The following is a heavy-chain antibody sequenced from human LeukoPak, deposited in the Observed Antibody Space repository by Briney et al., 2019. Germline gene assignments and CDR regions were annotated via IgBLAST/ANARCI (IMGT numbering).Heavy chain of an antibody. Sequence: SVKVSCKASGGTFSSYTISWVRQAPGQGLEWMGRIIPILGIANYAQKFQGRVTITVDKSTSTAYMELSSLRSEDTAVYYCAREVAEDYGDYENYFDYWGQGTLVTVSS. D-gene: IGHD4-17*01. CDR3: AREVAEDYGDYENYFDY. V-gene: IGHV1-69*04. J-gene: IGHJ4*02. CDR1: GGTFSSYT. CDR2: IIPILGIA.